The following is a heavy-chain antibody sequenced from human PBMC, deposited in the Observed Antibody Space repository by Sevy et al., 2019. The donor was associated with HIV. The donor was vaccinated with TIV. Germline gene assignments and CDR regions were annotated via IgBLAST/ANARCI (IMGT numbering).Heavy chain of an antibody. J-gene: IGHJ3*02. Sequence: GESLKISCKGSGYSFTSYWIGWVRQMPGKGLEWMGIIYPGDSDTRYSPSFQGQVTISADKSISTAYLQWSSLKASDTAMYYCAREYYYDSSGYYYNENAFDIWGQGTMVTVSS. CDR2: IYPGDSDT. CDR1: GYSFTSYW. CDR3: AREYYYDSSGYYYNENAFDI. V-gene: IGHV5-51*01. D-gene: IGHD3-22*01.